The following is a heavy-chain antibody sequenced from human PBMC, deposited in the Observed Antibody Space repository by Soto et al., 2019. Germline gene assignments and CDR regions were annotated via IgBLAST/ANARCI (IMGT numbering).Heavy chain of an antibody. CDR2: IDQTGRT. Sequence: QVQLQQWGAGLLKPSETLSLTCAVSGESFSDYFWSWIRQPPGKGLEWIGEIDQTGRTNYNPSLKSRVIMAVDTSKNQFPLNLSSVTAADTAMYYCASWVGSGRDYGLDVWGQGTTVTVS. J-gene: IGHJ6*02. D-gene: IGHD3-10*01. CDR1: GESFSDYF. V-gene: IGHV4-34*01. CDR3: ASWVGSGRDYGLDV.